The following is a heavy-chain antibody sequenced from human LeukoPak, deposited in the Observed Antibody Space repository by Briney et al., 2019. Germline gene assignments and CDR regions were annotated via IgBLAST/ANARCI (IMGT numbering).Heavy chain of an antibody. D-gene: IGHD3-10*01. V-gene: IGHV5-51*01. J-gene: IGHJ6*04. CDR2: XXPGDSDT. CDR3: ARHEYHTSGGHYGMDV. Sequence: IGXXXXRXGXGXGWMGXXXPGDSDTRYSPSFQAQVPISADKSISTAYLQWSSLEASDTAMYYCARHEYHTSGGHYGMDVWGKGTTVTVSS.